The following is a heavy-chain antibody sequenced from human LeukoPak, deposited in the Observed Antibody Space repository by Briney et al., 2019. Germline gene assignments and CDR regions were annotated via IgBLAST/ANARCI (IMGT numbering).Heavy chain of an antibody. CDR3: ARFAAGGSYYYYMDV. D-gene: IGHD6-25*01. CDR1: GFTFSSYT. CDR2: IGTSSTTI. V-gene: IGHV3-48*01. Sequence: GGSLRLSCAASGFTFSSYTMNWVRQPPGKGLEWDSNIGTSSTTIYYADSVKGRFTISRDNAKNSLYLQMNSLRADDTAVYYCARFAAGGSYYYYMDVWGKGTTVTVSS. J-gene: IGHJ6*03.